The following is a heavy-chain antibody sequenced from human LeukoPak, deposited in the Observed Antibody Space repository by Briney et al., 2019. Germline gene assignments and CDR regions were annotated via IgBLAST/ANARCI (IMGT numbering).Heavy chain of an antibody. CDR1: GYTFTGYY. CDR2: MNPNSGNT. J-gene: IGHJ6*03. Sequence: ASVKVSCKASGYTFTGYYMHWVRQATGQGLEWMGWMNPNSGNTGYAQKFQGRVTITRNTSISTAYMELSSLRSEDTAVYYCARGITVAGYMDVWGKGTTVTVSS. CDR3: ARGITVAGYMDV. V-gene: IGHV1-8*03. D-gene: IGHD6-19*01.